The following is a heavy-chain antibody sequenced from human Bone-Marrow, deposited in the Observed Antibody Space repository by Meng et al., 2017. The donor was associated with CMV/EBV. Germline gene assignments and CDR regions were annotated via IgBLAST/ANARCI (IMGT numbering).Heavy chain of an antibody. CDR2: INPNSGGT. J-gene: IGHJ4*02. D-gene: IGHD7-27*01. V-gene: IGHV1-2*02. CDR1: GYTFTGYY. CDR3: ARDLGVGTGDPPYFDY. Sequence: ASAKVSCKASGYTFTGYYMHWVRQAPGQGLEWMGWINPNSGGTNYAQKFQGRVTMTRDTSISTAYMELSRLRSDDTAVYYCARDLGVGTGDPPYFDYWGQGTLVTISS.